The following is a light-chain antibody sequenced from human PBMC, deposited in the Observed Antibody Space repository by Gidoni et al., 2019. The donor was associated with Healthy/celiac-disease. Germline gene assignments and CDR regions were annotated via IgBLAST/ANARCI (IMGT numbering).Light chain of an antibody. V-gene: IGKV1-39*01. CDR3: QQSYRTPART. Sequence: DIQMTQSPSSLSASVGDRVTITCRASQSIISHLNWYKQKPGKDPMLLIYAASSLQSGVPSRFSGGGSGTDFTLTISSLQPQEFATYYCQQSYRTPARTCGGXTKVEIK. J-gene: IGKJ4*01. CDR2: AAS. CDR1: QSIISH.